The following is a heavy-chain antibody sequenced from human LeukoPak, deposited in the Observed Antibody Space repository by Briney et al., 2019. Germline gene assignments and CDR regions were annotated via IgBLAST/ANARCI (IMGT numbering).Heavy chain of an antibody. V-gene: IGHV3-21*01. CDR1: GFTFSSYS. CDR2: ISSSSSYI. Sequence: GGSLRLSCAASGFTFSSYSMNWVRQAPGKGLEWVSSISSSSSYIYYADSVKGRFTISRDNAKNSLYLQMNSLRAEDTAAYYCARDGGSYLAFDIWGQGTMVTVSS. CDR3: ARDGGSYLAFDI. J-gene: IGHJ3*02. D-gene: IGHD1-26*01.